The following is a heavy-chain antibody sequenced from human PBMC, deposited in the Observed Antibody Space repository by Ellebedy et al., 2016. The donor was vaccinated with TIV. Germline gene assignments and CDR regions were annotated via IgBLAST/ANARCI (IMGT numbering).Heavy chain of an antibody. V-gene: IGHV3-74*01. CDR1: GLTFSSYW. CDR3: ARVGRWPHNWSFDY. Sequence: GESLKISCAASGLTFSSYWMHWVRQAPGKGLVWVSRVNSDGSSTTYADSVKGRFTISRDNAKHTLYLQMNSLRGEDTAVYYCARVGRWPHNWSFDYWGRGTLVTVSS. J-gene: IGHJ4*02. D-gene: IGHD4-23*01. CDR2: VNSDGSST.